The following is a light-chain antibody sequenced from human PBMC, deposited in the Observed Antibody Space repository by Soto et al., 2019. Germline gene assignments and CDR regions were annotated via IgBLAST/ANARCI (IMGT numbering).Light chain of an antibody. CDR1: QGINRF. CDR3: QQANRTPPIT. V-gene: IGKV1-9*01. CDR2: AAS. Sequence: DIQLTQSPSFLSASVGDRVTITCRASQGINRFLAWYQQKPGKAPKLLIYAASTLQSGVPSRFSGSGSGTDFTLTISNLQPEDFATYYCQQANRTPPITFGQGTRLEIK. J-gene: IGKJ5*01.